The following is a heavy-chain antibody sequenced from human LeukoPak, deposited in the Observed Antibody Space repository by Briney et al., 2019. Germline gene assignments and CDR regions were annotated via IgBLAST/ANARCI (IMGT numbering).Heavy chain of an antibody. CDR2: IIPIFGTA. CDR3: ATSSSSPKVDAFDI. V-gene: IGHV1-69*05. Sequence: SVKVSCKASGGTFSSYAISWVRQAPGQGLEWMGGIIPIFGTANYAQKFQGRVTITTDESTSTAYMELSSLRSEDTAVYYCATSSSSPKVDAFDIWGQGTMVTVSA. D-gene: IGHD6-6*01. J-gene: IGHJ3*02. CDR1: GGTFSSYA.